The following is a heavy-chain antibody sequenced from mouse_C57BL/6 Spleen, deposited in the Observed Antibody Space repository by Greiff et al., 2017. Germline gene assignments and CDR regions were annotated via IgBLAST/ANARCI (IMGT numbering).Heavy chain of an antibody. CDR2: IHPNSGST. J-gene: IGHJ4*01. Sequence: VQLQQPGAELVKPGASVMLSCKASGYTFTSYWMHWVKQRPGQGLEWIGMIHPNSGSTNYNEKFKSKATLTVDKSSSTAYMQLSSLTSEDSAVYYCARDYSNYGSMDYWGQGTSVTVSS. CDR1: GYTFTSYW. CDR3: ARDYSNYGSMDY. V-gene: IGHV1-64*01. D-gene: IGHD2-5*01.